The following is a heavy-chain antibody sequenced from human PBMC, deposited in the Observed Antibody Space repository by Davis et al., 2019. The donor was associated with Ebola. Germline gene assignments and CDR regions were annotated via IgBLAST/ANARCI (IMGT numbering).Heavy chain of an antibody. D-gene: IGHD3-10*01. J-gene: IGHJ6*02. Sequence: GESLKISCAASGFTFSSYAMSWVRQAPGKGLEWVSAISGSGGSTYYADSVKGRFTISRDNSKNTLYLQMNSLRAEDTAVYYCAKDDLWFGELLYRTDYGMDVWGQGTTVTVSS. CDR3: AKDDLWFGELLYRTDYGMDV. CDR2: ISGSGGST. V-gene: IGHV3-23*01. CDR1: GFTFSSYA.